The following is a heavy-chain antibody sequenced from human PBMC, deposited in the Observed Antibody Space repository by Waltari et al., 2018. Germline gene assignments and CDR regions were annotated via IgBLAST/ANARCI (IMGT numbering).Heavy chain of an antibody. Sequence: QVQLVQSGAEVKNPGSTLKVSCKTYRGAFSPYAISWVRQAPGQGLAWMGIIPISGTADYSQKFQGRSTITADESTSTAYMELGGLKSDDTAVYYCATFGGNSNWFDPWGQGTLVTVSS. CDR1: RGAFSPYA. CDR3: ATFGGNSNWFDP. V-gene: IGHV1-69*01. D-gene: IGHD1-7*01. J-gene: IGHJ5*02. CDR2: IIPISGTA.